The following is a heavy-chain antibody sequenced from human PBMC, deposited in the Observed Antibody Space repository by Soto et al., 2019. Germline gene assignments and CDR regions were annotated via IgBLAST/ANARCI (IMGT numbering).Heavy chain of an antibody. D-gene: IGHD3-10*01. J-gene: IGHJ6*03. Sequence: SETLSLTCTVSGGSISSSSYYWGWIRQPPGKGLEWIGSIYYSGSTYYNPSLKSRVTISVDTSKNQFSLKLSSVTAADTAVYYCARQHNRRSGDYYYYMDVWGKGTTVTVSS. CDR2: IYYSGST. CDR1: GGSISSSSYY. V-gene: IGHV4-39*01. CDR3: ARQHNRRSGDYYYYMDV.